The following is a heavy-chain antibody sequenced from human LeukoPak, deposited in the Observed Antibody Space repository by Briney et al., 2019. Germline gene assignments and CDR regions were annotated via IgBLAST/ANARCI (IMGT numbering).Heavy chain of an antibody. V-gene: IGHV1-2*02. J-gene: IGHJ5*02. CDR1: GYTFTGYY. CDR3: ARPPLYCSGGSCYSWFDP. D-gene: IGHD2-15*01. Sequence: GASVKVSCKASGYTFTGYYMHWVRQAPGQGLEWMGWINPNSGGTNYAQKFQGRVTMTRDTSISTAYMELSRLRSDDTAVYYCARPPLYCSGGSCYSWFDPWGQGTLVTVSS. CDR2: INPNSGGT.